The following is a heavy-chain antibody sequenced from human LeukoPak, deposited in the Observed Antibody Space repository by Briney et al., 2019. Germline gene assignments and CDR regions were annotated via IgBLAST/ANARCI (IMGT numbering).Heavy chain of an antibody. CDR1: GGSFSGYY. J-gene: IGHJ4*02. CDR2: INHSGST. Sequence: SETLSLTCAVYGGSFSGYYWSWIRQPPGKGLEWIGEINHSGSTNYNPSLKNRVTITIDTSKNQFALKPSSVTAADTAVYYCARGRGIAARSFAYWGQGTLVTVSS. V-gene: IGHV4-34*01. D-gene: IGHD6-6*01. CDR3: ARGRGIAARSFAY.